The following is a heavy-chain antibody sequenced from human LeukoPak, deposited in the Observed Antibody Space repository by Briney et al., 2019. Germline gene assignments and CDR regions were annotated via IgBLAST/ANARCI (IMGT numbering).Heavy chain of an antibody. V-gene: IGHV1-69*06. CDR1: GGTFSSYA. CDR3: ARGSPYYDILTGYYPPAPLDY. CDR2: IIPIFGTA. D-gene: IGHD3-9*01. J-gene: IGHJ4*02. Sequence: SVKVSCKASGGTFSSYAISWVRQAPGQGLEWMGGIIPIFGTANYAQKFQGSVTITADKSTSTAYMELSSLRSEDTAVYYCARGSPYYDILTGYYPPAPLDYWGQGTLVTVSS.